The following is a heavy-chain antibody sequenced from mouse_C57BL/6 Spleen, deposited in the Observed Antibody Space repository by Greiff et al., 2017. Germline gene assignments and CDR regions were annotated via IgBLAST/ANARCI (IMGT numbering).Heavy chain of an antibody. J-gene: IGHJ1*03. CDR3: ARRGPLGYFDV. CDR1: GYAFSSYW. V-gene: IGHV1-80*01. CDR2: IYPGDGDT. Sequence: QVQLKESGAELVKPGASVKISCKASGYAFSSYWMNWVKQRPGKGLEWIGQIYPGDGDTNYNGKFKGKATLTADKSSSTAYLQLSNLTSADSAVYFCARRGPLGYFDVWGTGTTVTVSS.